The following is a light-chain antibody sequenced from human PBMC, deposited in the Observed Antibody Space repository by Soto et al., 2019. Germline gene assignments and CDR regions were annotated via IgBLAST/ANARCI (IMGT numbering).Light chain of an antibody. V-gene: IGLV2-8*01. J-gene: IGLJ1*01. CDR1: SSDVGGYDH. CDR3: SSDAGNHNYV. CDR2: ELT. Sequence: QSALTQPPSASGSPGRSVTIPCTGTSSDVGGYDHVSWYQQHPGKAPKLMIYELTKRPAGVPDRFSGSKSGNTASLTVSGLQAEDEADYFCSSDAGNHNYVFGTGTKVTVL.